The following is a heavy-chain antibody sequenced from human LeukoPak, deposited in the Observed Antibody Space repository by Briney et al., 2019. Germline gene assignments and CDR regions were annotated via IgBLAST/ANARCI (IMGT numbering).Heavy chain of an antibody. CDR1: RFTFSSYA. Sequence: GGSLRLSCAASRFTFSSYAMSWVRHAPGKGPEWVSGISGSGGSTYYADSAKGRFTISRDNSKNTLYLQMNSLRAEDTAVYYCAKSVSSGTYSYFDYWGQGTLVTVSS. V-gene: IGHV3-23*01. CDR2: ISGSGGST. CDR3: AKSVSSGTYSYFDY. D-gene: IGHD1-26*01. J-gene: IGHJ4*02.